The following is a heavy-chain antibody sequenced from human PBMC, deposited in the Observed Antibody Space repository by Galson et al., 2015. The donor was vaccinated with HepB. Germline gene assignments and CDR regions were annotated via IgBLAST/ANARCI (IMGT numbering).Heavy chain of an antibody. J-gene: IGHJ6*02. CDR2: IIPIFGTA. CDR3: ARTPVRETYYYYGMDV. D-gene: IGHD3-10*01. V-gene: IGHV1-69*06. Sequence: SVKVSCKASGGTFSSYAISWVRQAPGQGLEWMGGIIPIFGTANYAQKFQGRVTITADKSTSTAYMELSSLRSEDTAVYYCARTPVRETYYYYGMDVWGQGTTVTVSS. CDR1: GGTFSSYA.